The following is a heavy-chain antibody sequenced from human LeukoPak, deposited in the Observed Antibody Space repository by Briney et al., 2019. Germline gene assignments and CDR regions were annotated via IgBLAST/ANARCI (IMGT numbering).Heavy chain of an antibody. CDR3: TRGSYGDYGY. D-gene: IGHD4-17*01. CDR2: INSGSNSI. J-gene: IGHJ4*02. CDR1: GFIFSSFT. Sequence: GGSLRLSCAASGFIFSSFTMNWVRQAPGKGLEWVSSINSGSNSIYYADSVKGRFTISRDNAKNSLYLQMNSLRAEDTAVYYCTRGSYGDYGYWGQGTLVTVSS. V-gene: IGHV3-21*01.